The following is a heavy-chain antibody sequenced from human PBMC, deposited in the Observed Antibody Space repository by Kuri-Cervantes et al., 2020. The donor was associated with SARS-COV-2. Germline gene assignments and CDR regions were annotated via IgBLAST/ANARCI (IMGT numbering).Heavy chain of an antibody. D-gene: IGHD1-1*01. CDR1: GFPFSGHW. CDR2: INPDGSYT. J-gene: IGHJ4*02. CDR3: VRDGDHWNFDY. Sequence: GGSLRLSCAASGFPFSGHWIHWVRQAPGKGLGWVSRINPDGSYTNNADSVKGRFTLSRDNAKNMLFLQMNSLRAEDTAVYYCVRDGDHWNFDYWGQGTLVTVSS. V-gene: IGHV3-74*01.